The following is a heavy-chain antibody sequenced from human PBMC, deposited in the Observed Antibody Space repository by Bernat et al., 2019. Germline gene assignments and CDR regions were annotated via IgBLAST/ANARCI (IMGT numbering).Heavy chain of an antibody. D-gene: IGHD6-25*01. CDR2: IIPILGIA. CDR3: ALSSGLPRFDP. J-gene: IGHJ5*02. V-gene: IGHV1-69*02. CDR1: GGTFSSYT. Sequence: QVQLVQSGAEVKKPGSSVKVSCKASGGTFSSYTISWVRQAPGQGLEWMGRIIPILGIANYAQKFQGRVTITADKSTSTAYMELSSLRSEDTAVYYCALSSGLPRFDPWGQGTLVTVSA.